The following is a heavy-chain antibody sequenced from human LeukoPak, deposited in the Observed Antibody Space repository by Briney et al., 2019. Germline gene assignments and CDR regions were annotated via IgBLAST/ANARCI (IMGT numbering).Heavy chain of an antibody. CDR2: INTDGSST. Sequence: GGSLRLSCAASGFTFSSYWMHWVRQAPGKGLVWVSRINTDGSSTTYADSVKGRFTMSRDNAKNTLYLQMNSLRADDTAVYYCARVSGTYFFDYWGQGTLVTVSS. CDR1: GFTFSSYW. J-gene: IGHJ4*02. D-gene: IGHD1-26*01. V-gene: IGHV3-74*01. CDR3: ARVSGTYFFDY.